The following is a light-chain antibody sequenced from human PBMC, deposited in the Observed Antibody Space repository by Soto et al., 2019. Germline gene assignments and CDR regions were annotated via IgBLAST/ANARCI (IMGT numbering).Light chain of an antibody. CDR1: SSDVGGYNY. CDR3: SSYTSSSVV. J-gene: IGLJ2*01. CDR2: DVS. V-gene: IGLV2-14*01. Sequence: QSALTQPASVSGSPGQSITISCTGTSSDVGGYNYVSWYQQHPGKAPKLMIYDVSNRPSGVSNRFSGSKSGNTASLTISGLQAEDEAGYYCSSYTSSSVVFGGGTKLTV.